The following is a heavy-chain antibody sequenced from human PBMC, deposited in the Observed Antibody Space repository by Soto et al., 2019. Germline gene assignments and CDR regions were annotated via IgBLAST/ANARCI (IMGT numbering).Heavy chain of an antibody. CDR2: INAGNGTA. CDR3: ARGPPDYYDSSRGYYFDY. J-gene: IGHJ4*02. CDR1: GYTFISYA. D-gene: IGHD3-22*01. Sequence: GASVKVSCKASGYTFISYAMNWVRQAPGQRLEWMGWINAGNGTANYAQKFQGRVTITADESTSTAYMELSSLRSEDTAVYYCARGPPDYYDSSRGYYFDYWGQGTLVTVSS. V-gene: IGHV1-3*01.